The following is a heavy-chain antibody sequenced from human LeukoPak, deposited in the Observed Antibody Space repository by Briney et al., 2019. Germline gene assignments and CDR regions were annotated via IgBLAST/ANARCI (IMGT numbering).Heavy chain of an antibody. CDR1: GFTFSSYA. D-gene: IGHD3-10*01. CDR2: ISGSGGST. J-gene: IGHJ4*02. CDR3: AKINGGWFGELFGPFDY. Sequence: GGSLRLSCAASGFTFSSYAMSWVRQAPGKGLEWVSAISGSGGSTYYADSVKGRFTISRDNSKNTLYLQMNSLRAEDTAVYYCAKINGGWFGELFGPFDYWGQGTLVTVSS. V-gene: IGHV3-23*01.